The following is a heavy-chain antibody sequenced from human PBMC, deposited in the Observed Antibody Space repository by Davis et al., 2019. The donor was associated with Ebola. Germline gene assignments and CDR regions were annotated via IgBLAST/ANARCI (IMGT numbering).Heavy chain of an antibody. V-gene: IGHV4-39*07. CDR1: GGSIRNTKY. J-gene: IGHJ6*02. D-gene: IGHD2-21*01. CDR3: ARGPPRARLGFVVGYYGMDV. Sequence: MPSETLSLTCSVSGGSIRNTKYYCAWVRQPPGKGLEWIGEIYHSGSTNYNPSLKSRITISVDKSKNQFSLKLSSVTAADTAVYYCARGPPRARLGFVVGYYGMDVWGQGTTVTVSS. CDR2: IYHSGST.